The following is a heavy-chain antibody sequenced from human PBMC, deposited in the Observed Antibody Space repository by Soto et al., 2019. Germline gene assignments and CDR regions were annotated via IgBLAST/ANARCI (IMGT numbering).Heavy chain of an antibody. V-gene: IGHV4-30-4*01. J-gene: IGHJ4*02. CDR1: GGSISSGDYY. CDR3: ARGGGHGRGLYFDY. CDR2: IYYSGST. D-gene: IGHD3-16*01. Sequence: PSETLSLTCTVSGGSISSGDYYWSWIRQPPGKGLEWIGYIYYSGSTYYNPSLKSRVTISVDTSKNQFSLKLSSVTAADTAVYYCARGGGHGRGLYFDYWGQGTLVTVSS.